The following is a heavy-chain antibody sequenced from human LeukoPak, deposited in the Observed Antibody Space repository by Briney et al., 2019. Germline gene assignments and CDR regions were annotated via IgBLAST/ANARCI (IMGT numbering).Heavy chain of an antibody. CDR3: ARDVTPNYQDPPDNYYYYMDV. V-gene: IGHV4-61*02. J-gene: IGHJ6*03. CDR2: MSPSGRT. CDR1: DGSINSGSYY. Sequence: SETLSLTCIVSDGSINSGSYYWIWIRQPAGKGLEWIGRMSPSGRTNSNPSLKGRVTMSIDRSRNQFSLKLSAVTAADTAVYYCARDVTPNYQDPPDNYYYYMDVWGKGTTVTVSS. D-gene: IGHD2-2*01.